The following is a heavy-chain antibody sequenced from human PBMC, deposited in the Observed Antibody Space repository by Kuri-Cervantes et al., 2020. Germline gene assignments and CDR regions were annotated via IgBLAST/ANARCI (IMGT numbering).Heavy chain of an antibody. CDR3: ARVPTVLGYRNYYYYGMDV. V-gene: IGHV4-61*02. CDR1: GGSISSGSYY. J-gene: IGHJ6*02. Sequence: SCTVSGGSISSGSYYWSWIRQPAGKGLEWIGRIYTSGSTNYNPSLKSRVTISVDTSKNQFSLKLSSVTAADTAVYYCARVPTVLGYRNYYYYGMDVWGQGTTVTVSS. CDR2: IYTSGST. D-gene: IGHD4-17*01.